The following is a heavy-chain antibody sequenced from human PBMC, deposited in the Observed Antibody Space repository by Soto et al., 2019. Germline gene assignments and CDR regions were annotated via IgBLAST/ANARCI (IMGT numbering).Heavy chain of an antibody. J-gene: IGHJ5*02. Sequence: XECLRLSCAASGSTFSDYYMSWIRQAPGKGLEWVSYISSSGSTIYYADSVKGRFTISRDNAKNSLYLQMNSLRAEDTVVYYCARGLYKNWFDPWGQGTLVTVSS. CDR1: GSTFSDYY. V-gene: IGHV3-11*01. CDR2: ISSSGSTI. CDR3: ARGLYKNWFDP. D-gene: IGHD1-1*01.